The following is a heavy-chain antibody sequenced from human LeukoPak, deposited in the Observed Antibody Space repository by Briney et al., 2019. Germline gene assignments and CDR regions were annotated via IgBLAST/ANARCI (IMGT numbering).Heavy chain of an antibody. V-gene: IGHV3-30-3*01. CDR3: AKVAVAVADSRDFREDS. D-gene: IGHD6-13*01. Sequence: QPGRSLRLSCAASGFTFSSYAMHWVRQAPGKGLEWVAVISYDGSNKYYADSVKGRFTISRDNSKNTLFLQMNSLRAEDTAVYFCAKVAVAVADSRDFREDSWGQGTLVTVSS. CDR1: GFTFSSYA. J-gene: IGHJ4*02. CDR2: ISYDGSNK.